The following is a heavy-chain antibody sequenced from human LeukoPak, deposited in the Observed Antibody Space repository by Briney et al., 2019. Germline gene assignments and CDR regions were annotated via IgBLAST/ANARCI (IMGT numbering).Heavy chain of an antibody. J-gene: IGHJ4*02. Sequence: GRSLRLSCAASGFTFDDYGMRWVRQAPGKGLEWVSGISWNSGSIGYADSVKGRFTISRDNAKSTLYLQMNSLRADDMALYYCTKASGYSSGAVDYWGQGTLVTVSS. V-gene: IGHV3-9*03. D-gene: IGHD5-18*01. CDR2: ISWNSGSI. CDR1: GFTFDDYG. CDR3: TKASGYSSGAVDY.